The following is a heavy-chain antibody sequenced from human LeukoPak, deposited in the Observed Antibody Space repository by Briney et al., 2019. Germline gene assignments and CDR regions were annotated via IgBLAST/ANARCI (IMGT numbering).Heavy chain of an antibody. CDR1: GGSISSYY. V-gene: IGHV4-59*08. CDR3: ARQEYSSGWSEPYFDY. J-gene: IGHJ4*02. CDR2: NYHSGST. D-gene: IGHD6-19*01. Sequence: PSETLSLTCTVSGGSISSYYWSWIRQPPGKGLEWIGYNYHSGSTDYNPSLKSRVTISVDTSKNQFSLKLSSVTAADTAVYYCARQEYSSGWSEPYFDYWGQGTLVTVSS.